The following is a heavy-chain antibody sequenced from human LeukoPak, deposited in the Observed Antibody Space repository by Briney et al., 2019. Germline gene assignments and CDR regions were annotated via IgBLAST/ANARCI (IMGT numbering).Heavy chain of an antibody. CDR1: GFTFSSYA. CDR3: ARDRGPFDY. V-gene: IGHV3-30*01. D-gene: IGHD6-25*01. J-gene: IGHJ4*02. CDR2: ISYDGSNK. Sequence: GGSLRLSCAASGFTFSSYAMHWVRQAPGKGLEWVAVISYDGSNKYYADSVKGRFTISRDNSKNTLYLQMNSLRAEVTAVYYCARDRGPFDYWGQGTLVTVSS.